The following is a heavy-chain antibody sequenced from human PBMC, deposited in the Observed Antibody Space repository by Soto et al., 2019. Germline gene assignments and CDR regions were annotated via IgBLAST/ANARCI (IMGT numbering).Heavy chain of an antibody. J-gene: IGHJ6*02. CDR1: GGTFSSYA. V-gene: IGHV1-69*01. CDR3: ARGHDVRIQLWSSSSRDYYYSMDV. D-gene: IGHD5-18*01. Sequence: QVQMVQSGAEVKKPGSSVTVSCKASGGTFSSYAISWVRHAPGQGLEWMGGIIPIYGTATYAHKFQGRVTITANESTSTDYMELSSLRSEDTALYYCARGHDVRIQLWSSSSRDYYYSMDVWGQVTTVTVSS. CDR2: IIPIYGTA.